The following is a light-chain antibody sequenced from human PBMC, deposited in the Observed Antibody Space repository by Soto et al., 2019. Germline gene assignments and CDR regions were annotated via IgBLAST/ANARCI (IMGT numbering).Light chain of an antibody. Sequence: DIQMTQSPSSLSASVGDRVTITCRASQSISSYLNWYQQKPGKAPKVLIYAASNLEAGVPSRFRGSGSGTDFTFTISRLQPEDIATYYCQQYENLPTFGQGTRLEIK. CDR1: QSISSY. CDR3: QQYENLPT. V-gene: IGKV1-33*01. J-gene: IGKJ5*01. CDR2: AAS.